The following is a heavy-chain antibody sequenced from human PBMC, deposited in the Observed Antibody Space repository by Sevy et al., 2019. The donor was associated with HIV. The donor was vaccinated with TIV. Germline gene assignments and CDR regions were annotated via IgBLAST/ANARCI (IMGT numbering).Heavy chain of an antibody. CDR1: GFSVSSNY. V-gene: IGHV3-53*01. Sequence: GGSLRLSCAASGFSVSSNYMSWVRQAPGNGPEWVSVIHSGGKISYADSVQGRFTISRDNSKNTLYLQMNSLRAEDTAVYYCAREDIVLGEDNYYGIDVLGQGTAVTVSS. J-gene: IGHJ6*02. D-gene: IGHD2-15*01. CDR3: AREDIVLGEDNYYGIDV. CDR2: IHSGGKI.